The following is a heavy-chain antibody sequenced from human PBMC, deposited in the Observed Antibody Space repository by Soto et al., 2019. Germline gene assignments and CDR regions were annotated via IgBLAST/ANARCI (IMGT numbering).Heavy chain of an antibody. CDR3: ARGRITAACTHYYCYYMDV. D-gene: IGHD6-13*01. J-gene: IGHJ6*03. V-gene: IGHV1-46*03. Sequence: QVRLVQSGAEVKNPGASVRVSCKASGYTFTSYYMHWVRRAPGQGLAWMGMINPSGGGTSYAQKFQGRVPMTRDTSTTTVYMDLSSLRSEETAVYYCARGRITAACTHYYCYYMDVWGKGTTVTVSS. CDR2: INPSGGGT. CDR1: GYTFTSYY.